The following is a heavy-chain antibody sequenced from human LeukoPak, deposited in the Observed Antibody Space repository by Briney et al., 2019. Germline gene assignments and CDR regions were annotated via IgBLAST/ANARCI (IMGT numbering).Heavy chain of an antibody. V-gene: IGHV3-7*01. CDR3: AKVGQLGRPY. CDR1: GFTFSGFS. CDR2: IKQDGSER. D-gene: IGHD6-6*01. Sequence: GGSLRLSCAASGFTFSGFSMSWVRQSPTKGLEWVANIKQDGSERYYVDSVKGRFTISRDNAKNSLSLQMNNLRVEDTAVYYCAKVGQLGRPYWGQGTLVTVSS. J-gene: IGHJ4*02.